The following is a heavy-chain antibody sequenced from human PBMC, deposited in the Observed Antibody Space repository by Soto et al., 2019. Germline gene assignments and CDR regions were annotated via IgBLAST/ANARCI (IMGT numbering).Heavy chain of an antibody. D-gene: IGHD5-18*01. CDR2: MNPNSGNT. V-gene: IGHV1-8*01. J-gene: IGHJ6*02. CDR1: GYTFTSYD. CDR3: ARDSSHYYYYYGMDV. Sequence: QVQRVQSGAEVKKPGASVKVSCKASGYTFTSYDINWVRQATGQGLEWMGWMNPNSGNTGYAQKFQGRVTMTRNTSISTAYMELSSLRSEDTAVYYCARDSSHYYYYYGMDVWGQGTTVTVSS.